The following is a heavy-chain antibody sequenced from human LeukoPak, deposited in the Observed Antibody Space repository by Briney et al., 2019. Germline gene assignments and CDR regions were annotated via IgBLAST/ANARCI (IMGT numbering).Heavy chain of an antibody. D-gene: IGHD3-22*01. CDR3: ARESIPGIDSSGYSP. J-gene: IGHJ5*02. Sequence: QPGGSLRLSCAASGFTFSSYGMHWVRQAPGKGLEWVAVIWYDGSNKYYADSVKGRFTISRDNSKNTLYLQMNSLRAEDTAVYYCARESIPGIDSSGYSPWGQGTLVTVSS. V-gene: IGHV3-33*08. CDR2: IWYDGSNK. CDR1: GFTFSSYG.